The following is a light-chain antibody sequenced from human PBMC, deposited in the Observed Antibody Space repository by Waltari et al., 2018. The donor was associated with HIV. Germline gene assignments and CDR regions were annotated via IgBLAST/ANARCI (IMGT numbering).Light chain of an antibody. Sequence: QSALTQPHSASGSPGQSVTISCTGTSSDVGGSNYVSWYQQHPGKAPQRMILQVNKRPSGVPARFSGTKSGNRASLTVSGLQAEDEADYYCSSFAGSNNLMVFGGGTKLTVL. CDR1: SSDVGGSNY. CDR3: SSFAGSNNLMV. J-gene: IGLJ2*01. CDR2: QVN. V-gene: IGLV2-8*01.